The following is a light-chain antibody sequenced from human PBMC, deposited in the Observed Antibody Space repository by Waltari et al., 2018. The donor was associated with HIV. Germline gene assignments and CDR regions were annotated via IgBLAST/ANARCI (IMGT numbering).Light chain of an antibody. CDR1: TSNVETQW. J-gene: IGLJ3*02. CDR3: GVWDSTLKQWL. V-gene: IGLV1-47*01. Sequence: QSVLTQPPSASGTPGQTVTISCSGSTSNVETQWVYWYQQLPGTAPNLLIYRNYQRPSRVPVRFSSSKSGASASLIISGLRSEDESDYSCGVWDSTLKQWLFGGGTKLTVL. CDR2: RNY.